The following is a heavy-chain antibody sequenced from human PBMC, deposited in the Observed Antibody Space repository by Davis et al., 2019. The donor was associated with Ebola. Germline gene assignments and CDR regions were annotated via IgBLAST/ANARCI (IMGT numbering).Heavy chain of an antibody. Sequence: GGSLRLSCAASGFTFSSYAMSWVRQAPGKGLEWVAYIRHDGSNKYYSNSVKGRFTISRDNSKSTVSLQMNSLRSTDTAVYYCAKSDYGDYASVFDSWGQGTLVTVSS. CDR3: AKSDYGDYASVFDS. D-gene: IGHD4-17*01. CDR1: GFTFSSYA. CDR2: IRHDGSNK. J-gene: IGHJ4*02. V-gene: IGHV3-30*02.